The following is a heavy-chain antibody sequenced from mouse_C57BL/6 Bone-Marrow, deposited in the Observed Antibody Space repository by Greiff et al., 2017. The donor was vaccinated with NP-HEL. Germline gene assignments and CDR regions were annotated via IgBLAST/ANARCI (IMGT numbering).Heavy chain of an antibody. CDR2: INPNNGGT. Sequence: VQLKESGPELVKPGASVKISCKASGYTFTDYYMNWVKQSHGKSLEWIGDINPNNGGTSYNQKFKGKATLTVDKSSSTAYMELRSLTSEDSAVYYCAREGDGPYAMDYWGQGTSVTVSS. D-gene: IGHD2-3*01. CDR3: AREGDGPYAMDY. V-gene: IGHV1-26*01. J-gene: IGHJ4*01. CDR1: GYTFTDYY.